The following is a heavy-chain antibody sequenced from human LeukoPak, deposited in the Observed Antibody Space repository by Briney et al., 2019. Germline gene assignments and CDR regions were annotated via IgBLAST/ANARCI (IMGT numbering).Heavy chain of an antibody. Sequence: GGSLRLSCAASGFTFSSYEMIWVRQAPGKGLEWVSYISSSGTTTFYADSMKGRFATSRDNAKQSLYLQMKSLRAEDTAVYYCARLGYCSGGSCYSLDHWGQGTLVTVSS. V-gene: IGHV3-48*03. D-gene: IGHD2-15*01. CDR1: GFTFSSYE. CDR3: ARLGYCSGGSCYSLDH. J-gene: IGHJ4*02. CDR2: ISSSGTTT.